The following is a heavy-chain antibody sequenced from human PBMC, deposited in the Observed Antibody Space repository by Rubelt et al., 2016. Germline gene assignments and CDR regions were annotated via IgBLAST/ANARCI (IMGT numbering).Heavy chain of an antibody. D-gene: IGHD3-10*01. CDR1: GFSFSSYV. Sequence: GGGLVQPGGSLRLSCAASGFSFSSYVMNWVRQAPGKGLEWVSVISGSGGSTYYADSVKGRFTISRDNSKNTRYLQMNSLRAEDTAVDYCAKVVDTYYYGSGSLYHGMDVWGQGTTVTVSS. V-gene: IGHV3-23*01. CDR3: AKVVDTYYYGSGSLYHGMDV. CDR2: ISGSGGST. J-gene: IGHJ6*02.